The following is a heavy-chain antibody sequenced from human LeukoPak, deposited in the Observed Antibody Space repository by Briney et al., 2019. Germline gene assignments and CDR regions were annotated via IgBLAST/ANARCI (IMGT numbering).Heavy chain of an antibody. J-gene: IGHJ6*02. CDR3: ARRQQLVYYYYGMDV. V-gene: IGHV4-4*02. CDR1: GGSISSSNW. CDR2: IYHSGST. D-gene: IGHD6-13*01. Sequence: SETLSLTCAVSGGSISSSNWWSWVRQPPGKGLEWMGEIYHSGSTNYNPSLKSRVTISVDKSKNQFSLKLSSVTAADTAVYYCARRQQLVYYYYGMDVWGQGTTVTVSS.